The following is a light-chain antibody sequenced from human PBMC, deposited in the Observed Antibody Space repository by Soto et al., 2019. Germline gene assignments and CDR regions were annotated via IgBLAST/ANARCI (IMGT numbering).Light chain of an antibody. CDR1: QSISSW. CDR2: KAS. J-gene: IGKJ1*01. V-gene: IGKV1-5*03. CDR3: QQYNSYPWT. Sequence: DFQMTQSPSTLSASVGDRVTITCRASQSISSWLAWYQQKPGKAPKLLIYKASSLESGVPSRFSGSGSGTEFTLTISSLQPDDFATYYCQQYNSYPWTFGQGTKVDI.